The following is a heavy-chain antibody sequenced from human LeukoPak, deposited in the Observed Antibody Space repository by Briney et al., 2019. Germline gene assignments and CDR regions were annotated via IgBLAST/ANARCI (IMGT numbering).Heavy chain of an antibody. CDR2: IIPIFGTA. CDR1: GGTFSSYA. D-gene: IGHD2-15*01. Sequence: ASVKVSCKASGGTFSSYAISWVRQAPGQGLEWMGGIIPIFGTANYAQKFQGRVTITADESTSTAYMELSSLRSEDTAVYYCASATLRCSGGSCYEMDVWGKGTTVTVPS. J-gene: IGHJ6*04. V-gene: IGHV1-69*13. CDR3: ASATLRCSGGSCYEMDV.